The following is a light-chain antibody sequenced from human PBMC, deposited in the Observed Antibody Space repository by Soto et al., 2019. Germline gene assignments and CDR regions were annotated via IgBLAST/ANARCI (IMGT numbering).Light chain of an antibody. J-gene: IGLJ2*01. V-gene: IGLV2-14*01. CDR2: EVS. CDR3: SSYTSTSIVV. CDR1: SSDVGAYNY. Sequence: QSVLTQPAPVSGSPGQSITFSCTGTSSDVGAYNYVSWYQQHPGKAPKLMIYEVSNRPPGVSNRFSGSKSGNTASLTISGLQAEDEADYYCSSYTSTSIVVFGGGTKLTVL.